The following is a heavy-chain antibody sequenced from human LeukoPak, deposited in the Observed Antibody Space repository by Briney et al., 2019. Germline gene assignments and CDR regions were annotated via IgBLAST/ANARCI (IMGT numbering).Heavy chain of an antibody. CDR1: GFTFSNYG. CDR2: IKQDGSKK. J-gene: IGHJ4*02. CDR3: TRVGYIDEGIDY. Sequence: GGSLRLSCAASGFTFSNYGMSWVRQAPGKGLEWVANIKQDGSKKSYVDSVKGRFTISRDNAKNSLYLQMNSLRAEDTAIYYCTRVGYIDEGIDYWGQGTLVTVSS. V-gene: IGHV3-7*04. D-gene: IGHD5-24*01.